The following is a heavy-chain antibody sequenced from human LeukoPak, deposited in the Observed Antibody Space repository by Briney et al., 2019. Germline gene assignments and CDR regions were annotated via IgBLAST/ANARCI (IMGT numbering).Heavy chain of an antibody. J-gene: IGHJ6*02. CDR2: FNGDGSTT. V-gene: IGHV3-74*01. CDR3: ARDYYGMDV. CDR1: GFSFSSYW. Sequence: GGSLRLSCAVSGFSFSSYWVHWVRQAPGKGLVWVSRFNGDGSTTTYADSVKGRFTISRDNAKNTLYLQMNSLRAEDTAVYYCARDYYGMDVWGQGTTVTVSS.